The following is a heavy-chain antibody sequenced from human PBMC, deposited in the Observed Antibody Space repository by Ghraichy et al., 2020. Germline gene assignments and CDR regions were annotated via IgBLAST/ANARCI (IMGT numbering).Heavy chain of an antibody. CDR2: INPAHEVI. Sequence: MGIINPAHEVINYGQKFQGRVTMTRDTSTNTLYMVLSSLRAEDTAVYYCARDYDGRYSLDYWGQGTLV. J-gene: IGHJ4*02. V-gene: IGHV1-46*01. D-gene: IGHD1-26*01. CDR3: ARDYDGRYSLDY.